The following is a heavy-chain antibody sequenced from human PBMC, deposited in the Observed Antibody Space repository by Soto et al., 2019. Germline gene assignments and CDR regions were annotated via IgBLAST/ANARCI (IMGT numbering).Heavy chain of an antibody. CDR3: ARLSDYYDSSGYYSFAP. CDR2: IYYSGST. Sequence: PSETLSLTCTVSGGSIGSSSDYWGWIRQPPGKGLEWIGSIYYSGSTYYNPSLKSRVTISVDTSKNQFSLKLSSVTAADTAVYYCARLSDYYDSSGYYSFAPWGQGTLVTVSS. D-gene: IGHD3-22*01. CDR1: GGSIGSSSDY. J-gene: IGHJ5*02. V-gene: IGHV4-39*01.